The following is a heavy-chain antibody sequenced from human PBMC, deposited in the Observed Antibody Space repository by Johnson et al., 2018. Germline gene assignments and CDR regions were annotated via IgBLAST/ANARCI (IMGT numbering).Heavy chain of an antibody. CDR2: VDIAGDT. J-gene: IGHJ6*03. Sequence: EVQLVESGGGLVQPGGSLRLSCAASGFTFSTYDMHWVRQATGKGLEWVSTVDIAGDTYYPGSVKGRFTISRENAKNSLYLQMNSLRAGDTAVYYWARGGRDYYYMDVGGKGTTVTVSS. CDR3: ARGGRDYYYMDV. D-gene: IGHD3-10*01. CDR1: GFTFSTYD. V-gene: IGHV3-13*01.